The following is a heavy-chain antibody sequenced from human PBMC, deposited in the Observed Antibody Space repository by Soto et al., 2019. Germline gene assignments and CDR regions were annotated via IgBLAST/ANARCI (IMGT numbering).Heavy chain of an antibody. CDR3: ARGHYYYGMDV. Sequence: SETLSLTCTVSNGSVSSGTYSWSWVRQPPGKGLEWIGYIYYSGTTYYTPSLKSRLTMSMDRANDHFSLNLASVTAADTAVYFCARGHYYYGMDVWGQGITVTVSS. CDR1: NGSVSSGTYS. V-gene: IGHV4-30-2*01. CDR2: IYYSGTT. J-gene: IGHJ6*02.